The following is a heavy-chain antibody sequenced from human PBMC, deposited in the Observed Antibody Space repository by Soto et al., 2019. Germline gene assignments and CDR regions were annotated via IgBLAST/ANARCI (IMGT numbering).Heavy chain of an antibody. V-gene: IGHV3-23*01. J-gene: IGHJ6*02. D-gene: IGHD6-13*01. CDR2: INDRGSNT. CDR1: GFAFMTYG. CDR3: AIAAASAGSPGYYAMDV. Sequence: EVQLLESGGGLVQPGGSLRLSCTASGFAFMTYGMNWVRQAPGKGLEWVANINDRGSNTVYADSAKGRFTISRDNSKNTLTLQMNTLRADDTAVYYCAIAAASAGSPGYYAMDVWGQGTTVTVSS.